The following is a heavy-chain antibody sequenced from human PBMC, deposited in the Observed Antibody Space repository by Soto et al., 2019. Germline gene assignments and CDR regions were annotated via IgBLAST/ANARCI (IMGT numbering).Heavy chain of an antibody. CDR1: GGSFTGHF. CDR2: IYHSGST. D-gene: IGHD3-10*01. V-gene: IGHV4-59*05. CDR3: ARQVPYYYGSGSYYWFDP. J-gene: IGHJ5*02. Sequence: SETLSLTCTVSGGSFTGHFWSWVRQPPGKGLEWIGSIYHSGSTYYNPSLKSRVTISVDTSKNQFSLKLSSVTAADTAVYYCARQVPYYYGSGSYYWFDPWGQGTLVTVSS.